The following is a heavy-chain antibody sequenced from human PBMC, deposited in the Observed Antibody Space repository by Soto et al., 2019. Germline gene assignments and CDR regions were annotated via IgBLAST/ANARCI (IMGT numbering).Heavy chain of an antibody. CDR3: AKPNYYGSGSYYGNNWFDP. Sequence: QSGGSLRLSCAASGFTLSSYAMSWVRQAPGKGLEWVSAIGGGGGDTYYADSVKGRFTISRDTSKNTLFLQMNSLRAEDTAVYYCAKPNYYGSGSYYGNNWFDPWGQGTLVTVSS. CDR2: IGGGGGDT. J-gene: IGHJ5*02. D-gene: IGHD3-10*01. CDR1: GFTLSSYA. V-gene: IGHV3-23*01.